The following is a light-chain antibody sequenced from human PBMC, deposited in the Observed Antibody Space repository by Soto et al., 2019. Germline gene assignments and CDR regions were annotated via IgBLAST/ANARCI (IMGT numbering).Light chain of an antibody. V-gene: IGLV1-44*01. CDR2: TNT. CDR1: SSNVGGNP. Sequence: QSVLTQPPSASGTPGQRVTISCSGSSSNVGGNPVNWYQHVPTTAPKLLIYTNTQRPSGVPDRFSASKSGTSASLAISGLQSEDEADYYGASWDDSLNGPVFGTGTKVTVL. CDR3: ASWDDSLNGPV. J-gene: IGLJ1*01.